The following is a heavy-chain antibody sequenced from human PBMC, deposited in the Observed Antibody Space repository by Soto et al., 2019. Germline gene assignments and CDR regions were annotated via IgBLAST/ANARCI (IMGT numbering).Heavy chain of an antibody. CDR2: IDTSESST. Sequence: GWPLRPSCEASGFIYSKFWMHWVRQVPGKGLVWVSRIDTSESSTSYADSVKGRFTISRDKAKKTVSLQINSLRAEDRGVYYCAKDSWYFDLWSPGSLVNVFS. V-gene: IGHV3-74*01. CDR3: AKDSWYFDL. D-gene: IGHD6-13*01. J-gene: IGHJ4*02. CDR1: GFIYSKFW.